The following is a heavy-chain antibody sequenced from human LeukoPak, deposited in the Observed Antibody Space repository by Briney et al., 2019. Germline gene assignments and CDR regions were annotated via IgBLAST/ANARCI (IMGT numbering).Heavy chain of an antibody. Sequence: PSETLSLTCAVSGYSVSSGYYWGWIRQPPGKGLECIATIYHSGSTNYNTSLEGPASLSGDTSKNQFSLKLSSVNAADTAVYYCARLGSTTLKVSDYWGQGTLVTVSS. CDR1: GYSVSSGYY. J-gene: IGHJ4*02. CDR2: IYHSGST. D-gene: IGHD2-15*01. CDR3: ARLGSTTLKVSDY. V-gene: IGHV4-38-2*01.